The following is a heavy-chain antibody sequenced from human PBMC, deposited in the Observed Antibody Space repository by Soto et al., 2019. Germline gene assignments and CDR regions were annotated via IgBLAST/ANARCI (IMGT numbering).Heavy chain of an antibody. V-gene: IGHV1-69*01. CDR2: IIPIFGTA. Sequence: QVQLVQSGAEVKKPGSSVKVSCKASGGTFCSYAISWVRQAPGQGLEWMGGIIPIFGTANYAQKLQGRVTINADESTSTAYMELRSLKSEGTAVYYCARSEWLVPNYYDGMDVWGQGTTVTVSS. CDR3: ARSEWLVPNYYDGMDV. D-gene: IGHD6-19*01. CDR1: GGTFCSYA. J-gene: IGHJ6*02.